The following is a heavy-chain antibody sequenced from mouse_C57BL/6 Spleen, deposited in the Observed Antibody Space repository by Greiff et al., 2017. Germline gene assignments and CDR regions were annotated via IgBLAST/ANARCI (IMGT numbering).Heavy chain of an antibody. Sequence: EVQLVESGGGLVKPGGSLKLSCAASGFTFSSYAMSWVRQTPEKRLEWVATISDGGSYTYYPDNVKGRFTISRDNAKNNLYLQMSHLKSEDTAMYYCARDLSTTVVDTHWYFDVWGTGTTVTVSS. J-gene: IGHJ1*03. V-gene: IGHV5-4*01. CDR2: ISDGGSYT. D-gene: IGHD1-1*01. CDR1: GFTFSSYA. CDR3: ARDLSTTVVDTHWYFDV.